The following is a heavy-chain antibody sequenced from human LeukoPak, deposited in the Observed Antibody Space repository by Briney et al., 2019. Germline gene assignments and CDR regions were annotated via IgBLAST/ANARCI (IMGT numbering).Heavy chain of an antibody. CDR2: ISYDGSKK. Sequence: GGSLRLSCAASGFTFSSYGMHWVRQAPGKGLEWVAVISYDGSKKYYADSVKGRFTISRDNSKNTLYLQMNSLRAEDTAVYYCAKDRHVDDILTGSPSDYWGQGTLVTVSS. D-gene: IGHD3-9*01. J-gene: IGHJ4*02. CDR1: GFTFSSYG. CDR3: AKDRHVDDILTGSPSDY. V-gene: IGHV3-30*18.